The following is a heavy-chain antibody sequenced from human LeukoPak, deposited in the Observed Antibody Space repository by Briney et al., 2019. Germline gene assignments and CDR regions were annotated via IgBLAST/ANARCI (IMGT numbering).Heavy chain of an antibody. J-gene: IGHJ3*02. D-gene: IGHD5-18*01. CDR3: ARERDTAMVADAFDI. Sequence: GASVKVSCKASGYTFTSYGISWVRQAPGQGLEWMGWISAYNGNTNYAQKLQGRVTMTTDTSTSTAYMELRSLRSDDTAVYYCARERDTAMVADAFDIWGQGTMVTVSS. CDR2: ISAYNGNT. CDR1: GYTFTSYG. V-gene: IGHV1-18*01.